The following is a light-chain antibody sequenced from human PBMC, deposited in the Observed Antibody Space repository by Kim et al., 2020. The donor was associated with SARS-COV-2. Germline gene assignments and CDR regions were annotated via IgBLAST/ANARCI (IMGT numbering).Light chain of an antibody. CDR1: QSVSSSY. Sequence: LSPGERATLSCRASQSVSSSYLAWYQQKPGQAPRLLIYGASSRVTGIPDRFSGSGSGTDFTLTISRLEPEDFAVYYCQQYGSSLYTFGQGTKLEIK. CDR2: GAS. CDR3: QQYGSSLYT. V-gene: IGKV3-20*01. J-gene: IGKJ2*01.